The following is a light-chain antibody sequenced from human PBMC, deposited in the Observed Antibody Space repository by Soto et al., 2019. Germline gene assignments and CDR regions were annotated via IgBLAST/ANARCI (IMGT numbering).Light chain of an antibody. J-gene: IGKJ4*01. V-gene: IGKV1-5*01. Sequence: DIQMTQSPSTLSASVGDRLTIPCRASQSISSWLAWYQQKPGIVPKLLIFDASSLESGVPSRFSGSGSGTDFTLTISSLQPEDFATYYCLQDYNYPLTFGGGTKVDIK. CDR1: QSISSW. CDR3: LQDYNYPLT. CDR2: DAS.